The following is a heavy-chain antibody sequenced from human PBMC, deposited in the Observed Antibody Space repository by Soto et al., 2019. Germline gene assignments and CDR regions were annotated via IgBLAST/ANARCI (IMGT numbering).Heavy chain of an antibody. J-gene: IGHJ3*02. Sequence: SETLSLTCTVSGGSISSYYWSWIRQPPGKGLEWIGYIYYSGSTNYNPSHKSRVTISVDTSKNQFSLKLSSVTAADTAVYYFARDSTTPGLGWKGGSSYAFDIWGQGTMVTVSS. CDR3: ARDSTTPGLGWKGGSSYAFDI. V-gene: IGHV4-59*01. CDR1: GGSISSYY. CDR2: IYYSGST. D-gene: IGHD2-2*01.